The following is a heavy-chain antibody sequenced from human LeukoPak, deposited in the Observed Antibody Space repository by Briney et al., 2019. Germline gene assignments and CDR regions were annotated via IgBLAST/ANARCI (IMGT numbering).Heavy chain of an antibody. V-gene: IGHV3-7*01. J-gene: IGHJ4*02. CDR2: IKKDCSEK. D-gene: IGHD1-14*01. CDR1: GFIFSRYW. Sequence: GGALRLSCAASGFIFSRYWMCWGRQAPAKGRECGANIKKDCSEKYYLDSVKGRFNISRDNDKNSLYLQMNSLRAEDTAVYYCARVHHEDRYQYPGIFDYWGQGALVRLSS. CDR3: ARVHHEDRYQYPGIFDY.